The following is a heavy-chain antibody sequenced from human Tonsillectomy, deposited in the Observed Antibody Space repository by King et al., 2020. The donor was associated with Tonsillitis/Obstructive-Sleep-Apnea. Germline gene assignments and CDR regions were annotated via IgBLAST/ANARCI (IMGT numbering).Heavy chain of an antibody. Sequence: VQLVESGGGLVQPGGSLRLSCAASGFSFSSYWMSWVRQATGKGLEWVANIKQDGSEKYYVDSVKGRFTISKDNAKKSMYLQMNSLRAEDTAVYYCARDTGDFGYWGQGTLVTVSS. CDR1: GFSFSSYW. CDR2: IKQDGSEK. J-gene: IGHJ4*02. V-gene: IGHV3-7*03. D-gene: IGHD1-14*01. CDR3: ARDTGDFGY.